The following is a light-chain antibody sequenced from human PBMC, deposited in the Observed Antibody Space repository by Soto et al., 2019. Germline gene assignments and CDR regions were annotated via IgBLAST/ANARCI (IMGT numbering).Light chain of an antibody. V-gene: IGLV2-14*03. CDR2: DVT. J-gene: IGLJ1*01. CDR1: NSDVGGYNY. Sequence: QSVLTQPASVSGSPGQSITISFPGTNSDVGGYNYVSWYQQHPGKAPKLMIYDVTNRPSGVSNRFSGSKSDNTASLTISGLQAEDEADYYCCSYTNSSAYVFGTGTKVTVL. CDR3: CSYTNSSAYV.